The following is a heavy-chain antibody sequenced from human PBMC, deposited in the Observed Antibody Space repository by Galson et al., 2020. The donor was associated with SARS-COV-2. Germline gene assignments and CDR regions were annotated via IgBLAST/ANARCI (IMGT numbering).Heavy chain of an antibody. CDR2: ISSSSSYT. CDR3: ARVERGYCSSTSCYIPGYYYYMDV. J-gene: IGHJ6*03. D-gene: IGHD2-2*02. Sequence: MSWIRQAPGKGLEWVSYISSSSSYTNYADSVKGRFTISRDNAKNSLYLQMNSLRAEDTAVYYCARVERGYCSSTSCYIPGYYYYMDVWGKGTTVTVSS. V-gene: IGHV3-11*05.